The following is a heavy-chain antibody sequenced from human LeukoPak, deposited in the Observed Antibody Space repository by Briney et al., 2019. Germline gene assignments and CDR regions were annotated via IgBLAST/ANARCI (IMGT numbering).Heavy chain of an antibody. V-gene: IGHV1-2*02. CDR1: GYTFTGYY. CDR3: ARDLGSSHGSYYEGEVDY. Sequence: ASAKVSCKAPGYTFTGYYMHWVRQAPGQGLEWMGWINPNSGGTNYAQKFQGRVTMTRDTSISTAYMELSRLRSDDTAVYYCARDLGSSHGSYYEGEVDYWGQGTLVTVSS. J-gene: IGHJ4*02. D-gene: IGHD1-26*01. CDR2: INPNSGGT.